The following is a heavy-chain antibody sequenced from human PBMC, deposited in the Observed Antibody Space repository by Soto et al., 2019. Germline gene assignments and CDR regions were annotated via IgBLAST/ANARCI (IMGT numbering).Heavy chain of an antibody. V-gene: IGHV4-31*03. CDR1: GGPISHADYY. CDR3: ARAMVRGVLGY. CDR2: IYYSGGT. J-gene: IGHJ4*02. D-gene: IGHD3-10*01. Sequence: QVQLQESGPGLVKPSQTLSLTCTVSGGPISHADYYWTWIRRHPGKGLEWIGYIYYSGGTYFNPSLGSRVTMSVDTSKNQFSLNLKSVTAADTAVYYCARAMVRGVLGYWGQGTLVTVSS.